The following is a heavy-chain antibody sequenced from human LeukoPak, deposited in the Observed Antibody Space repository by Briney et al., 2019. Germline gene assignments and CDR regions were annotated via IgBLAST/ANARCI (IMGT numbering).Heavy chain of an antibody. Sequence: ASVKVSCKASGGTFSSYAISWVRQAPGQGLEGMGRIIPILGIANYAQKFQGRVTITADKSTSTAYMELSSLRSEDTAVYYCARASQDDYGDYEPGYWGQGTLVTVSS. CDR3: ARASQDDYGDYEPGY. D-gene: IGHD4-17*01. CDR2: IIPILGIA. CDR1: GGTFSSYA. V-gene: IGHV1-69*04. J-gene: IGHJ4*02.